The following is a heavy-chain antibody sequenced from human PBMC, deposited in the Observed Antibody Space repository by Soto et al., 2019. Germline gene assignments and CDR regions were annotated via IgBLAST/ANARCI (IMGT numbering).Heavy chain of an antibody. Sequence: QVQLQESGPGLVKPSGTLSLTCAVSSGSISSSNWWSWVRQPPGKGLEWIGEIYHSGSTNYNPSLKSRVTISVDKSKNQFSLKLSSVTAADTAVYYCARDLGYCSSTSCYRYYYYYMDVWGKGTMVTVSS. CDR3: ARDLGYCSSTSCYRYYYYYMDV. CDR1: SGSISSSNW. D-gene: IGHD2-2*01. J-gene: IGHJ6*03. V-gene: IGHV4-4*02. CDR2: IYHSGST.